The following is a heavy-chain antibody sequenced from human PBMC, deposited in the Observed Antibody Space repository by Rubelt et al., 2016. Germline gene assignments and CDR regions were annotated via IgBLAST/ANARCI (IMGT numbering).Heavy chain of an antibody. D-gene: IGHD3-3*01. CDR3: ARVGGFGVEKD. V-gene: IGHV4-39*07. CDR2: IYYSGST. Sequence: QLQLQESGPGLVKPSETLSLTCPVSGGSIRSSSYYWGWIRQPPGKGLEWIGSIYYSGSTYYNPSLKSRVTISVDTSKNQCSLKLSSVTAADTAVYYWARVGGFGVEKDWGQGTLVTVSS. CDR1: GGSIRSSSYY. J-gene: IGHJ4*02.